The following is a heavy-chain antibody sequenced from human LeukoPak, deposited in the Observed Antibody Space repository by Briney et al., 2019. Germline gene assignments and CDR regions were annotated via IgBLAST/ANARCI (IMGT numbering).Heavy chain of an antibody. V-gene: IGHV3-74*01. CDR3: ARGDLTGYFTDY. CDR1: GFSFSSYW. J-gene: IGHJ4*02. D-gene: IGHD3-9*01. Sequence: PGGSLRLSCAASGFSFSSYWMHWVRQAPGKGLVWISRIYTDGSRIHYADSVRGRFTISRDNAKNTLYLQMDSLRAEDTAVYYRARGDLTGYFTDYWGQGSLVTVSS. CDR2: IYTDGSRI.